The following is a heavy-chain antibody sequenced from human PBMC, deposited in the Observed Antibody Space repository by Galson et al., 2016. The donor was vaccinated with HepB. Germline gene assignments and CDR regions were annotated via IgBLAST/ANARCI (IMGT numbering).Heavy chain of an antibody. D-gene: IGHD2/OR15-2a*01. V-gene: IGHV4-59*01. CDR2: IYYQGNI. Sequence: TLSLTCSVSADSMNFYYWNWIRQPPGKGLEWIGYIYYQGNINYNPSLKSRVSMSVDTSKTQFSLKLSSVTAADTAVYYCAATSQYCFATSCHLKPDVWGQGTTVTVSS. CDR1: ADSMNFYY. CDR3: AATSQYCFATSCHLKPDV. J-gene: IGHJ6*02.